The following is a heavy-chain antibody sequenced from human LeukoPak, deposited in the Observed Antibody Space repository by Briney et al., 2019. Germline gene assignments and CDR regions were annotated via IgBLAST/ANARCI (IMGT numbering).Heavy chain of an antibody. CDR2: IRSKTHGGTT. J-gene: IGHJ4*02. V-gene: IGHV3-49*03. CDR1: GFTFGDYT. D-gene: IGHD4-17*01. Sequence: GGPLRLSCTVFGFTFGDYTLSWFRQAPGKGLEGVGFIRSKTHGGTTEYAASVKGRFTISRDDSKSIAYLQMHSLKTADTAVYYCTRYDYGDYAFDYWGQGTLVTVSS. CDR3: TRYDYGDYAFDY.